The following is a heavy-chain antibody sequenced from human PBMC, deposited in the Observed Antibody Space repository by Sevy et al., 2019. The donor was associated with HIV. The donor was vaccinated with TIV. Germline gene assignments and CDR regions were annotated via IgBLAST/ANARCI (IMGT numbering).Heavy chain of an antibody. V-gene: IGHV3-30*18. J-gene: IGHJ5*02. CDR3: AKDKGAYSGYDYENYFDP. Sequence: GGSLRLSCAASGFTFSNYAIHWVRQAPGKGLEWVAVISYDGSKKYYADSVKGRFTISRDNSKNNLYLQMNSLRAEETAVSYCAKDKGAYSGYDYENYFDPWGQGTLVTVSS. CDR1: GFTFSNYA. CDR2: ISYDGSKK. D-gene: IGHD5-12*01.